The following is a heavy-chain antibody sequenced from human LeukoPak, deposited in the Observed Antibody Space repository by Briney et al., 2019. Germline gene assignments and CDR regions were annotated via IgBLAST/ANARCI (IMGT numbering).Heavy chain of an antibody. CDR1: GFTFDDYC. J-gene: IGHJ3*02. Sequence: PGGSLRLSCAASGFTFDDYCMSWVRHAPGKGLVWVSGINWHGGSTVYADSVKGRFTIFRDNAKHSLYLQMNSLRAEDTAVYFCASAGVGGNCSGTHYAFDIWGQGTRITVSS. V-gene: IGHV3-20*04. CDR2: INWHGGST. D-gene: IGHD2-15*01. CDR3: ASAGVGGNCSGTHYAFDI.